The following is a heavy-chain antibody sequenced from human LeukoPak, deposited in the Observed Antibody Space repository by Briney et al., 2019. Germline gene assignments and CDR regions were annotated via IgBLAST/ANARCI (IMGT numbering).Heavy chain of an antibody. D-gene: IGHD2-2*01. CDR2: ISYSSRAR. Sequence: PGGSLRLSCAASGFTFSSYNMNWVRQAPGKGLEWVSSISYSSRARYYADSVKGRFTISRDNFKDSLYLQMDSPRAEDTAVYYCARAYCSSTSCFGWGQGTLVTVSS. CDR1: GFTFSSYN. V-gene: IGHV3-48*01. CDR3: ARAYCSSTSCFG. J-gene: IGHJ4*02.